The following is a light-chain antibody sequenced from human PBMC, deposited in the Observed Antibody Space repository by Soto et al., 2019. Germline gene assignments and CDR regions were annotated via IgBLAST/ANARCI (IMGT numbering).Light chain of an antibody. V-gene: IGLV1-51*02. CDR3: GTWDSSLTVWV. J-gene: IGLJ3*02. CDR1: SSNIGNNF. Sequence: QSVLTQPPSVSAAPGQTVTISCAGSSSNIGNNFVSWYQQLPGTAPKLLIYENNKRPSGIPDRFSGSKSSTSASLGITGLQTGDEAVYYCGTWDSSLTVWVFGGGTKVTVL. CDR2: ENN.